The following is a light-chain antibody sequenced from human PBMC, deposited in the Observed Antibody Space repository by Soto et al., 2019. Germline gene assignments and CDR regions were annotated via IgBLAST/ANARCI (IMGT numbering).Light chain of an antibody. CDR1: QSVSSSY. J-gene: IGKJ5*01. Sequence: EIVLTQSPGTLSLSPGERATLSCRASQSVSSSYLAWYQQKPGQAPRLLIYGASSRATGIPDRFSGSGSGTDFTLTSSILEPEDFAVYYCRHYGTSPPMVTFGQGTRLEIK. V-gene: IGKV3-20*01. CDR2: GAS. CDR3: RHYGTSPPMVT.